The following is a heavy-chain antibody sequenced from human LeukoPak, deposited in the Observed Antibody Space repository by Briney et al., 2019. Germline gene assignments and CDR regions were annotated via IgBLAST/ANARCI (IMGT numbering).Heavy chain of an antibody. D-gene: IGHD1-26*01. Sequence: GGSLRLSCAASGFTFTNYAMSWVRQAPGKGLEWVSLVTGSGGNTYYADSVKGQFTISRDNSKNTLYLQMNSLRAEDTAIYYCAKVGSRHYYMDVWGKGTTVTVSS. CDR2: VTGSGGNT. V-gene: IGHV3-23*01. CDR3: AKVGSRHYYMDV. J-gene: IGHJ6*03. CDR1: GFTFTNYA.